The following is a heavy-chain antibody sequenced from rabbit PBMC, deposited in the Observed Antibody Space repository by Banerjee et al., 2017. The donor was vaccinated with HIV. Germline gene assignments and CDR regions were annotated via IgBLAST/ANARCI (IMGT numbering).Heavy chain of an antibody. Sequence: EESGGDLVKPGASLTLTCTASGFSFSSNAMCWVRQAPGKGPEWIACIYNGDGNTYYATWVNGRFSISRSTSLNTVTLQMTSLTAADTATYFCARATDYWGSGFTRLDLWGQGTLVTVS. V-gene: IGHV1S47*01. CDR1: GFSFSSNA. CDR2: IYNGDGNT. J-gene: IGHJ3*01. D-gene: IGHD1-1*01. CDR3: ARATDYWGSGFTRLDL.